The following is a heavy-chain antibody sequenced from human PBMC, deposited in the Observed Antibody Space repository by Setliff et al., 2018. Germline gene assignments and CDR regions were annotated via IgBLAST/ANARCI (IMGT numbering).Heavy chain of an antibody. J-gene: IGHJ4*02. D-gene: IGHD1-26*01. CDR1: GGTFSTYA. CDR3: SKRQVSLKLTSLTAADTAVYYCASPQARGFWARYYFDL. Sequence: SVKVSCKASGGTFSTYALSWVRQAPGQGLEWMGGIIPLLETAKYAQKFQGRVTITADKSTNTGSKYHPSLEGRVTISADESKRQVSLKLTSLTAADTAVYYCASPQARGFWARYYFDLWGQGTLVTVSS. CDR2: IIPLLETA. V-gene: IGHV1-69*06.